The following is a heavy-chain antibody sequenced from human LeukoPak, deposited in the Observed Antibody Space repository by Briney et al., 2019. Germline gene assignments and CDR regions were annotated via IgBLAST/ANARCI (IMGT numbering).Heavy chain of an antibody. CDR1: GYTFTSYF. CDR3: ARGESSTKFGY. Sequence: ASVKVSCKASGYTFTSYFIHWVRQAPGQGPEWMGIINPSGRTTSYAQKFQGRVTMTRDTSTSTVYMELSSLRSEDTAVYYCARGESSTKFGYWGQGTLVTVSP. D-gene: IGHD6-13*01. CDR2: INPSGRTT. J-gene: IGHJ4*02. V-gene: IGHV1-46*01.